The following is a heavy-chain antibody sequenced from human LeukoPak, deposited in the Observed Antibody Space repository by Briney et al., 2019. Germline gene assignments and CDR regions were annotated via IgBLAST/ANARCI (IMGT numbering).Heavy chain of an antibody. V-gene: IGHV4-59*08. J-gene: IGHJ3*02. CDR2: IYYSGST. CDR1: GGSISTYY. D-gene: IGHD5/OR15-5a*01. Sequence: SETLSLTCTVSGGSISTYYWSWIRQSPGKGLEWIGSIYYSGSTNYNPSLKSRVSISVDTSKNQFSLELSSVTAAYTAVYYCAVNSTKHTFDIWGQGTMATVSS. CDR3: AVNSTKHTFDI.